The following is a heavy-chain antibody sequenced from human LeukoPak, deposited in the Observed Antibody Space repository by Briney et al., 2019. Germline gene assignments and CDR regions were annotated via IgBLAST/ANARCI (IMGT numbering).Heavy chain of an antibody. J-gene: IGHJ4*02. Sequence: GGSLRLSCAASGFTFSSYDMSWVRQAPGKGLEWVAHIKEDKTEEYYVDSVRGRFTISKDDAKSYVYLQMSSLTAEDTAVYYCVRAGWELDYWGQGALVIVSS. V-gene: IGHV3-7*01. CDR2: IKEDKTEE. CDR3: VRAGWELDY. D-gene: IGHD4-23*01. CDR1: GFTFSSYD.